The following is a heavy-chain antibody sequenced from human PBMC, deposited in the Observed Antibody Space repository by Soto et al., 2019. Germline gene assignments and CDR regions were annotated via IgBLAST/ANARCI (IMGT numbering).Heavy chain of an antibody. CDR3: ARHNSQWPNWFDP. J-gene: IGHJ5*02. CDR2: INAGNGNT. CDR1: GYTFTSYA. D-gene: IGHD1-1*01. V-gene: IGHV1-3*01. Sequence: ASVKVSCKASGYTFTSYAMHWVRQAPGQRLEWMGWINAGNGNTKYSQKFQGRVTMTTDTSTNTAYMDLRSLRSDDTAVYYCARHNSQWPNWFDPWGQGTPVTSPQ.